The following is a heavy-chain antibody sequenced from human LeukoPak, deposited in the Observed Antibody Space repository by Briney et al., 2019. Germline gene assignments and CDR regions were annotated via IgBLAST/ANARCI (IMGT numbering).Heavy chain of an antibody. Sequence: SETLSLTCTVSGGSISSPYWTWIRQPAGKGLEWIGRFYTSGIANYSPSLKSRVTMSVDTSKNQFSLKVTSVTAADTAVFYCARRASDWSFDYWGQGTLVTVSS. D-gene: IGHD6-19*01. CDR2: FYTSGIA. CDR3: ARRASDWSFDY. V-gene: IGHV4-4*07. J-gene: IGHJ4*02. CDR1: GGSISSPY.